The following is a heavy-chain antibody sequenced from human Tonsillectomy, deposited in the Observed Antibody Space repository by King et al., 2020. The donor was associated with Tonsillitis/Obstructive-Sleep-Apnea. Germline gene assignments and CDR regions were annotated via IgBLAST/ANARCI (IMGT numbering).Heavy chain of an antibody. CDR2: IWYDGRVK. Sequence: VQLVESGGGVVQPGRPLRLSCAASGFTFSDYGMHWVRQAPGKGLEWVAVIWYDGRVKFYADSVKGRCTISRDNSKNTLYLQMNSLRADDTAVYFCARVEAYYGSAFDYWGQGTLVTVSS. CDR3: ARVEAYYGSAFDY. V-gene: IGHV3-33*01. D-gene: IGHD3-10*01. CDR1: GFTFSDYG. J-gene: IGHJ4*02.